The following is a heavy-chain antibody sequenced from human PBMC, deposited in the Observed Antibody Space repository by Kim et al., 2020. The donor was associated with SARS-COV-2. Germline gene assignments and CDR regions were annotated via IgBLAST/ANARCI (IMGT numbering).Heavy chain of an antibody. CDR1: GGSFSGYY. V-gene: IGHV4-34*01. CDR3: LGIVVVVAAAASHQFDY. J-gene: IGHJ4*02. Sequence: SETLSLTCAVYGGSFSGYYWSWIRQPPGKGLEWIGEINHSGSTNYNPSLKSRVTISVDTSKNQFSLKLSSVTAADTAVYYCLGIVVVVAAAASHQFDYWGQGTLVTFSS. CDR2: INHSGST. D-gene: IGHD2-15*01.